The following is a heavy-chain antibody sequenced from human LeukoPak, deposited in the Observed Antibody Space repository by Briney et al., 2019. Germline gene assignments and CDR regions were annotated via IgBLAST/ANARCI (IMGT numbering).Heavy chain of an antibody. CDR1: GFTFSSYP. CDR3: ARDHAVAAAVYFFDY. CDR2: IADDGNDK. D-gene: IGHD6-13*01. Sequence: GGSLRLSCAASGFTFSSYPIHWVRQAPAKGLEWVAVIADDGNDKRYADSVKGRFTISRDNSKNTVYLQMSSLRTEDTAVYYCARDHAVAAAVYFFDYWGQGTLVTVSS. V-gene: IGHV3-30-3*01. J-gene: IGHJ4*02.